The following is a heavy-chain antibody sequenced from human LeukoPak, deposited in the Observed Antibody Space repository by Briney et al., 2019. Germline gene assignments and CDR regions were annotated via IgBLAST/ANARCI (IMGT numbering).Heavy chain of an antibody. CDR3: ARTLTSYGSGSYYYY. CDR1: GDSISSYY. Sequence: SETLSLTCTVSGDSISSYYWSWIRQPPGKGLEWIGYIYYSGSTDYNPSLKSRVTISVDTSKNQFSLKLRSVTAADTAVYYCARTLTSYGSGSYYYYWGQGTLVTVSS. J-gene: IGHJ4*02. CDR2: IYYSGST. V-gene: IGHV4-59*01. D-gene: IGHD3-10*01.